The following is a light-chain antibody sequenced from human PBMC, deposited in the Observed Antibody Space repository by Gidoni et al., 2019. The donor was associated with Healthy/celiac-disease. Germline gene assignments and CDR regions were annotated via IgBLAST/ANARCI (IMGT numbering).Light chain of an antibody. Sequence: DIQMTQSPSSLSASVGDRVTITCRASQSISSYLNWYQQKPGKAPKLLIYAASSLQSGVPSRFSGSGSGTDFTPTISSLQPEDFATYYCQQSYSHPCTFGQGTKLEIK. CDR1: QSISSY. V-gene: IGKV1-39*01. CDR2: AAS. CDR3: QQSYSHPCT. J-gene: IGKJ2*02.